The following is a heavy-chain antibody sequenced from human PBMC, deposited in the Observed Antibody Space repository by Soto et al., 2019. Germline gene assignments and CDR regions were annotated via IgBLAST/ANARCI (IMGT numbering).Heavy chain of an antibody. V-gene: IGHV4-30-4*01. Sequence: LSLTCTVSGGSISSGDYYWSWIRQPPGKGLEWIGYIYYSGSTYYNPSLKSRVTISVDTSKNQFSLKLSSVTAADTAVYYCAREVTMVRGLDYWGQGTLVTVS. CDR1: GGSISSGDYY. CDR2: IYYSGST. CDR3: AREVTMVRGLDY. J-gene: IGHJ4*02. D-gene: IGHD3-10*01.